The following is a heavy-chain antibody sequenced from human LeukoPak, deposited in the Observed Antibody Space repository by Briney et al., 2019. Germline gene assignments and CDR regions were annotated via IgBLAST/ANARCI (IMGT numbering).Heavy chain of an antibody. CDR2: ISAYNGNT. CDR1: GYTFTSYG. Sequence: ASVKVSCKASGYTFTSYGISWVRQAPGQGLEWMGWISAYNGNTNYAQKLQGRVTMTTDTSTSTAYMELRSLRSDDTAVYYCARDYRVSCTWCKQQLGYWGQGTLVTVSP. V-gene: IGHV1-18*01. D-gene: IGHD6-13*01. J-gene: IGHJ4*02. CDR3: ARDYRVSCTWCKQQLGY.